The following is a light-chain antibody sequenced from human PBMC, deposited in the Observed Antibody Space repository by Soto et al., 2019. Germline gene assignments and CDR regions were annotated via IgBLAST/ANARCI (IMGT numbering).Light chain of an antibody. CDR3: QQYCSSPPWT. V-gene: IGKV3-20*01. CDR1: QSVSSSY. J-gene: IGKJ1*01. Sequence: EMVLTQSPGTLSLSPGERATLSCRASQSVSSSYLAWYQQKPGQAPRLLIYGASSRATGIPDRFSGSGSGTDFTLTISRLEPEDFAVYYCQQYCSSPPWTFGQGTKVEIK. CDR2: GAS.